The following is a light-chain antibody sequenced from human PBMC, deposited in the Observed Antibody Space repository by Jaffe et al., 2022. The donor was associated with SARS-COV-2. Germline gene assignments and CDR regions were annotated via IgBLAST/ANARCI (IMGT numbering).Light chain of an antibody. J-gene: IGLJ3*02. V-gene: IGLV7-43*01. Sequence: QTVVTQEPSLTVSPGGTVTLTCASSTGPVTGGFYPNWFQQKPGQAPRALIYGITVKHPWTPARFSGSLVGGKAALTLTGVQPEDEADYYCLLYSGGWVFGGGTKLTVL. CDR3: LLYSGGWV. CDR2: GIT. CDR1: TGPVTGGFY.